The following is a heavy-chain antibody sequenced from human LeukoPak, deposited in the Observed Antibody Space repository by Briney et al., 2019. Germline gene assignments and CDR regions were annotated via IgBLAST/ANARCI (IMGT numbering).Heavy chain of an antibody. CDR1: GFTFSSYG. V-gene: IGHV3-33*01. D-gene: IGHD3-22*01. J-gene: IGHJ4*02. Sequence: PGRSLRLSCAASGFTFSSYGMHWVRQAPGKGLEWVAVIWYDGSNKYYADSVKGRFTISRDNSKNTLYTQMNSLRAEDTAVYYCARESGRYYYDSSGYFNWGQGTLVTVSS. CDR3: ARESGRYYYDSSGYFN. CDR2: IWYDGSNK.